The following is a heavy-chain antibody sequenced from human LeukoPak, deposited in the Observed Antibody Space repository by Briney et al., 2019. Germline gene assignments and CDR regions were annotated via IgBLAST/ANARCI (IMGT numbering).Heavy chain of an antibody. Sequence: PGGSLRLSCAASGFTFSSYAMSWVRQAPGKGLEWVSAISGSGGSTYYADSVKGRFTISRDNSKNTLYLQMNSLRAEDTAVYYCAKGTQWLVRGDYFQHWGQGTLVTVSS. J-gene: IGHJ1*01. CDR1: GFTFSSYA. D-gene: IGHD6-19*01. V-gene: IGHV3-23*01. CDR3: AKGTQWLVRGDYFQH. CDR2: ISGSGGST.